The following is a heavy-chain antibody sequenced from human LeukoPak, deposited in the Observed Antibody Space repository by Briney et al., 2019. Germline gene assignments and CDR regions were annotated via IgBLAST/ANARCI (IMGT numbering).Heavy chain of an antibody. CDR1: GFAFRNSA. D-gene: IGHD5-24*01. J-gene: IGHJ4*02. CDR3: AKGRRDGYNYPFFDS. V-gene: IGHV3-23*01. Sequence: GGSLRLSCAASGFAFRNSAMSWVRQAPGKGLAWVSNIIGNSVSTYYADFVKGRFTISRDNSNNTLFLQMDSLSADDTAIYFCAKGRRDGYNYPFFDSWGQGAWVIVSS. CDR2: IIGNSVST.